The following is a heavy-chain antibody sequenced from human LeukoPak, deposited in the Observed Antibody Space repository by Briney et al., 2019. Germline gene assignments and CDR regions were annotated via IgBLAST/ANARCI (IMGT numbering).Heavy chain of an antibody. CDR2: IYTSGST. D-gene: IGHD4-23*01. CDR3: ARNYVKLMVVPAASMTTVVTENAFDI. CDR1: GGSISSGSYY. V-gene: IGHV4-61*02. J-gene: IGHJ3*02. Sequence: SETLSLTCTVSGGSISSGSYYWSWIRQPAGKGLEWIGRIYTSGSTNYNPSLKSRVTISVDTSKNQFSLKLSSVTAADTAVYYCARNYVKLMVVPAASMTTVVTENAFDIWGQGTMVTVSS.